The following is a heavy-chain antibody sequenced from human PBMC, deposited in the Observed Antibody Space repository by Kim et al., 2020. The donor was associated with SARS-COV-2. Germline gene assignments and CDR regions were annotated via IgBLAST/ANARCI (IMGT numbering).Heavy chain of an antibody. CDR3: ASYGDSYTYYYYYGMDF. V-gene: IGHV1-69*04. CDR1: GCTFSSYA. D-gene: IGHD4-17*01. CDR2: IIPILGIA. Sequence: SVKVSCKASGCTFSSYAISWVRQAPGQGLEWMGRIIPILGIANYAQKFQGRVTITADKSTSTAYMELSSLRSEDTAVYYCASYGDSYTYYYYYGMDFWG. J-gene: IGHJ6*02.